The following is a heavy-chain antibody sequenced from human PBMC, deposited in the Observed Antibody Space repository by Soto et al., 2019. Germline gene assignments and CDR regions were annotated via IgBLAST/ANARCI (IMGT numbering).Heavy chain of an antibody. CDR1: GYTLTELS. CDR2: FDPEDGET. V-gene: IGHV1-24*01. D-gene: IGHD6-13*01. Sequence: GASVKVSCKVSGYTLTELSMHWARQAPGKGLEWMGGFDPEDGETIYAQKFQGRVTMTEDTSTDTAYMELSSLRSEDTAVYYCATDRIAAAGTRWFDPWGQGTLVTVSS. J-gene: IGHJ5*02. CDR3: ATDRIAAAGTRWFDP.